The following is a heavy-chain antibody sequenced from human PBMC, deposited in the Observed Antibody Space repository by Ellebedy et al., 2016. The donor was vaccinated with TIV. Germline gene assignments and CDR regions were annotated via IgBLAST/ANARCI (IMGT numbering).Heavy chain of an antibody. CDR1: GYTFTNHW. J-gene: IGHJ4*02. CDR2: IFPGDTVA. D-gene: IGHD1-1*01. Sequence: GESLKISCKASGYTFTNHWIGWARPMPGNGLAWMGIIFPGDTVARYTPSFQGQVAIAADKSITTAYLQWSSLKASDSGMYYCARGGETGTSDSWGQGTLVSVSS. V-gene: IGHV5-51*01. CDR3: ARGGETGTSDS.